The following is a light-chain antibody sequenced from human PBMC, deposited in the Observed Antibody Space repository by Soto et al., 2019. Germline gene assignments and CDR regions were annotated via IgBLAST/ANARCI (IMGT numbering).Light chain of an antibody. CDR2: SAS. CDR1: QRVSTN. V-gene: IGKV3-15*01. J-gene: IGKJ2*01. CDR3: QQYSDWPPTYT. Sequence: EIVMTQSPATLSVSPGERATLSCRASQRVSTNLAWYQQKPGQAPRLLIYSASTRATCIPGRFSGSGTETEFTLTISSLQSEDFAVYYCQQYSDWPPTYTFGQGTKLEIK.